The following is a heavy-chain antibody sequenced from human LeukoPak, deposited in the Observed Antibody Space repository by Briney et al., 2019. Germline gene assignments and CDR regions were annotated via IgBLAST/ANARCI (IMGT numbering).Heavy chain of an antibody. CDR3: AKGNSYYYDSSGYEFFDY. CDR1: GFTFSSYG. D-gene: IGHD3-22*01. V-gene: IGHV3-33*06. J-gene: IGHJ4*02. CDR2: IWYDGSNQ. Sequence: GRSLRLSCAASGFTFSSYGMHWVRQAPGKGLEWVAVIWYDGSNQYYEDSVKGRFTISRDNSKNTLYLQMNSLRAEDTAVYYCAKGNSYYYDSSGYEFFDYWGQGTLVTVSS.